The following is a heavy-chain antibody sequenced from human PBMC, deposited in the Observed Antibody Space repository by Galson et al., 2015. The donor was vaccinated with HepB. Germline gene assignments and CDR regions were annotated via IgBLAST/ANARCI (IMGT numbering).Heavy chain of an antibody. D-gene: IGHD2-15*01. J-gene: IGHJ6*02. Sequence: SVKVSCKASGYTFTGYYMHWVRQAPGQGLEWMGWINPNSGGTNYAQKFQGRVTMTRDTSISTAYMELSRLRSDDTAVYYCARDRNPHCSGGSCYPKPANYYRNLSHYGMDVWGQGTTVTVSS. CDR2: INPNSGGT. CDR1: GYTFTGYY. V-gene: IGHV1-2*02. CDR3: ARDRNPHCSGGSCYPKPANYYRNLSHYGMDV.